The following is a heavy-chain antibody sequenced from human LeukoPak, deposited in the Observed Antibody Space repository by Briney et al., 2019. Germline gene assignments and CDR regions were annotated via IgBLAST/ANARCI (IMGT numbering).Heavy chain of an antibody. V-gene: IGHV4-34*01. CDR2: INHSGST. J-gene: IGHJ4*02. Sequence: PSETLSLTCAVYGGSFSGYYWSWIRQPPGKGLEWIGDINHSGSTNYNPSLRSRVTISVDTSKNQFSLKLSSVTAADTAVYYCARGLPTYYYDSSGYFDYWGQGTLVTVS. CDR3: ARGLPTYYYDSSGYFDY. CDR1: GGSFSGYY. D-gene: IGHD3-22*01.